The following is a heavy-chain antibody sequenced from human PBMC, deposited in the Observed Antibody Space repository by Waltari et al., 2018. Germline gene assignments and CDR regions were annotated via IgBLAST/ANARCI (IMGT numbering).Heavy chain of an antibody. CDR2: IYYSGST. D-gene: IGHD3-22*01. CDR3: ARDLYYYDSSGYPPSTSEI. V-gene: IGHV4-59*11. CDR1: GGSINSHY. J-gene: IGHJ3*02. Sequence: QVQLQESGPGLVKPSETLSLTCTVSGGSINSHYWSWIRQPPGKGLEWIGYIYYSGSTNYNPPLKSRVTISVDTSKNQFSLKLSSVTAADTAVYYCARDLYYYDSSGYPPSTSEIWGQGTMVTVSS.